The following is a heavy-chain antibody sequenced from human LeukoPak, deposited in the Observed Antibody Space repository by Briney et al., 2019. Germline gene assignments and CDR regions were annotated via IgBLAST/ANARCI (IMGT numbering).Heavy chain of an antibody. V-gene: IGHV4-39*01. CDR1: GGSISSSSYY. J-gene: IGHJ4*02. Sequence: PSETLSLTCTVSGGSISSSSYYWGWIRQPPGKGLEWIGSIYYSGSTYYNPSLQSRVTISVDTSKSQFSLKLSSVTAADTAVYYCARRIMITFGGVIAQDYWGQGTLVTVSS. CDR3: ARRIMITFGGVIAQDY. CDR2: IYYSGST. D-gene: IGHD3-16*02.